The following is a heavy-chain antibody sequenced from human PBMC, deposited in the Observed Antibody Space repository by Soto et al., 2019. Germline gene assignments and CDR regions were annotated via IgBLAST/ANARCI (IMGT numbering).Heavy chain of an antibody. CDR3: AKVTVPGASTCFHP. J-gene: IGHJ5*02. Sequence: GGSLRLSCASSGFTFSSYAMNWVRQAPGKGLEWVSVISGSGGSTYYADSVKGRFTISRDNSKNTLYLQMNSLGAEDTAVFYFAKVTVPGASTCFHPRGQGTLGTGST. CDR2: ISGSGGST. V-gene: IGHV3-23*01. D-gene: IGHD2-2*01. CDR1: GFTFSSYA.